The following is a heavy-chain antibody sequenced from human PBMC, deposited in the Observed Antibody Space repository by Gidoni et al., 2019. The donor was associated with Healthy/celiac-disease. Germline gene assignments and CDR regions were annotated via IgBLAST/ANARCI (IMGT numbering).Heavy chain of an antibody. D-gene: IGHD2-15*01. CDR2: IKQDGSEK. Sequence: EVQLVESGGGLVQPGGSLILSCAASGFTFSSYWMRWVRQAPGKGREGVANIKQDGSEKYYVDSVKGLFTISRDNAKNSLYLQMNSLRAEDTAVYYCARDGDIVVVVAATGLDYWGQGTLVTVSS. CDR1: GFTFSSYW. CDR3: ARDGDIVVVVAATGLDY. J-gene: IGHJ4*02. V-gene: IGHV3-7*04.